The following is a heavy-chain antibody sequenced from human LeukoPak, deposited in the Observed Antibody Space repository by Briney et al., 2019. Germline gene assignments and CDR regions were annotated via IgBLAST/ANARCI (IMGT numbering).Heavy chain of an antibody. CDR2: INPYNGNT. V-gene: IGHV1-18*01. CDR1: GYTSTSYG. J-gene: IGHJ4*02. Sequence: ASVKVSCKASGYTSTSYGISWVRQAPGQGLEWMGWINPYNGNTNYAQKLQGRVTMTTDTSTSTAYMELRSLRSDDTAVYYCARVAAADYFDYWGQGTLVTVSS. D-gene: IGHD6-13*01. CDR3: ARVAAADYFDY.